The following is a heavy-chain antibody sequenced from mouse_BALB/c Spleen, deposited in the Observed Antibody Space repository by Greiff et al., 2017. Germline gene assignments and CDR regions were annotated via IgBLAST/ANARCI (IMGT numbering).Heavy chain of an antibody. CDR3: ARKDKYDYNYAMDY. CDR2: IWSGGST. V-gene: IGHV2-2*02. D-gene: IGHD2-4*01. Sequence: QVQLQQSGPGLVQPSQSLSITCTVSGFSLTSYGVHWVRQSPGKGLEWLGVIWSGGSTDYNAAFISRLSISKDNSKSQVFFKMNSLQANDTAIYYCARKDKYDYNYAMDYWGQGTSVTVSS. CDR1: GFSLTSYG. J-gene: IGHJ4*01.